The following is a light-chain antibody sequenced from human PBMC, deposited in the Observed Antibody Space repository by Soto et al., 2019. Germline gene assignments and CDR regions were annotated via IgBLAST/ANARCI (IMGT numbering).Light chain of an antibody. CDR2: QHS. CDR1: KLGDKY. Sequence: SYELTQPPSVSVSPGQIASITCSGDKLGDKYTCWYQQKPGQSPVLVIYQHSQRPSGIPERFSGSNSGNTATLTISGTQAMDEADYYCQAWDSSTDVVFGGGTKLTV. CDR3: QAWDSSTDVV. V-gene: IGLV3-1*01. J-gene: IGLJ2*01.